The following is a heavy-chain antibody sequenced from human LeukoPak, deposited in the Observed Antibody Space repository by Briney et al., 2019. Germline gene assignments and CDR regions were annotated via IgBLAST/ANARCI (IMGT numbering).Heavy chain of an antibody. CDR3: VVTTTYFDY. CDR2: ISGSGDIT. J-gene: IGHJ4*02. CDR1: GFTFSTYA. V-gene: IGHV3-23*01. D-gene: IGHD2-21*02. Sequence: GGSLRLSCAASGFTFSTYAMTWVRQAPGKGLEWVSDISGSGDITDYADSVKGRFTISRDNAKNSLYLQMNSLRAEDTAVYYCVVTTTYFDYWGQGTLVTVSS.